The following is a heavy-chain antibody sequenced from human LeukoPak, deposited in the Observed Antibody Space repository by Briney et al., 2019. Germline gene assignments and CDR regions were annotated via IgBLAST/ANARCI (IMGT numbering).Heavy chain of an antibody. J-gene: IGHJ4*02. CDR3: AKPSYDSSGYFGLETWENYYFDY. D-gene: IGHD3-22*01. CDR1: GFTFSSYA. V-gene: IGHV3-23*01. Sequence: GGSLRLSCAASGFTFSSYAMSWVRQAPGKGLEWVSVISGSGGTTHYADSVKGRFTISRDNSKNTLYLQMSSLRAEDTAVYYCAKPSYDSSGYFGLETWENYYFDYWGQGTLVTVSS. CDR2: ISGSGGTT.